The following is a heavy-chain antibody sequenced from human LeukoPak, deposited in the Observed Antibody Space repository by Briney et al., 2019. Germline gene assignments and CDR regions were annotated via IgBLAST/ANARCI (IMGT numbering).Heavy chain of an antibody. Sequence: GGSLRLSCAASGFTFSSYSMNWVRQAPGKGLGWVSSISSSSSYIYYADSVKGRFTISRDNAKNSLYLQMNSLRAEDTAVYYCASTLYYDILTGPDYWGQGTLVTVSS. J-gene: IGHJ4*02. CDR2: ISSSSSYI. D-gene: IGHD3-9*01. V-gene: IGHV3-21*01. CDR3: ASTLYYDILTGPDY. CDR1: GFTFSSYS.